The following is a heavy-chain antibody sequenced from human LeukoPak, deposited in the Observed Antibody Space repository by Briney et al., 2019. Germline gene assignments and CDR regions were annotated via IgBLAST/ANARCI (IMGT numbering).Heavy chain of an antibody. CDR1: GDTVSSNSAA. Sequence: PPQTLSLTCAISGDTVSSNSAAWQWTRQSPERGLEWLGKTYYRYKWHNDHAVFVKSRITINPTTSKHQISLQCNSVTPDDMAVYYWASGTYYRGFDVWGQGTLVTGSS. V-gene: IGHV6-1*01. D-gene: IGHD1-26*01. J-gene: IGHJ5*02. CDR3: ASGTYYRGFDV. CDR2: TYYRYKWHN.